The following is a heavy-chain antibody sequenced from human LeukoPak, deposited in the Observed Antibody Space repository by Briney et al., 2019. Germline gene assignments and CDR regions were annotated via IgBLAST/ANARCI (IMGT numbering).Heavy chain of an antibody. CDR3: TRGHYYDSSGYYPSDAFDI. Sequence: PGGSLRLSCAASGFTFSGSAMHWVRQASGKGLEWVGRIRSKANSYATAYAASVKGRFTISRDDSKNTAYLQMNSLKTEDTAVYYCTRGHYYDSSGYYPSDAFDIWGQGTMVTVSS. J-gene: IGHJ3*02. D-gene: IGHD3-22*01. CDR1: GFTFSGSA. V-gene: IGHV3-73*01. CDR2: IRSKANSYAT.